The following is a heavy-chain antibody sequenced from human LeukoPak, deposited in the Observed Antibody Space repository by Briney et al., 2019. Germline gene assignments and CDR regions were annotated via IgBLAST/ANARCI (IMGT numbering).Heavy chain of an antibody. CDR3: ARGWGTSPAMSAAAGE. CDR2: IFYSGTT. J-gene: IGHJ4*02. V-gene: IGHV4-39*01. CDR1: GDSVSNSDLH. Sequence: SETLSLTCTVSGDSVSNSDLHWGWIRQPPLKGLEWIGNIFYSGTTYYNPSLKSRVSISVDTSKNQFSLKLTSVTAADTAVYYCARGWGTSPAMSAAAGEWGQGILVTVSS. D-gene: IGHD6-13*01.